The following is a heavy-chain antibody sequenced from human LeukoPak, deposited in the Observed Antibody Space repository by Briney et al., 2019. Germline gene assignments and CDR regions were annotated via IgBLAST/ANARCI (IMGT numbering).Heavy chain of an antibody. V-gene: IGHV1-24*01. CDR2: FDPEDGET. CDR3: ATHPSPIGPDSSGPNSLDY. Sequence: GASVKVSCKVSGYTLTELSMHWVRQAPGEGLEWMGGFDPEDGETIYAQKFQGRVTMTEDTSTDTAYMELSSLRSEDTAVYYCATHPSPIGPDSSGPNSLDYWGQGTLVTVSS. D-gene: IGHD6-19*01. J-gene: IGHJ4*02. CDR1: GYTLTELS.